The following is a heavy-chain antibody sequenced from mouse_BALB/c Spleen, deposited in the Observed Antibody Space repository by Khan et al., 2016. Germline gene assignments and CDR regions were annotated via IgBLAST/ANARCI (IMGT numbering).Heavy chain of an antibody. CDR3: ARYGNYAMDY. D-gene: IGHD2-1*01. CDR2: ISYSGST. J-gene: IGHJ4*01. Sequence: EVQLVESGPGLVKPSQSLSLTCTVTGYSITSDYAWNWIRQFPGNKLEWMGYISYSGSTSYNPSLKSRISITRDTSKNQFFLQLNSVTTEDTATYYCARYGNYAMDYWGQGTSVTVSS. CDR1: GYSITSDYA. V-gene: IGHV3-2*02.